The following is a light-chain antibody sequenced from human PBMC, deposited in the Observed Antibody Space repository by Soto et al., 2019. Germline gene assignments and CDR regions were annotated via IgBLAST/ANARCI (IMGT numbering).Light chain of an antibody. Sequence: EIVLTQSPATLSLSPGERATLSCRASQSVSSYLAWYQQKPGQAPRLLIYDASNRATGIPARFSGSWSGTDFTLTISSLEPEDFAVYYCQQRSNWITFGQGTRLEIE. CDR1: QSVSSY. V-gene: IGKV3-11*01. CDR2: DAS. J-gene: IGKJ5*01. CDR3: QQRSNWIT.